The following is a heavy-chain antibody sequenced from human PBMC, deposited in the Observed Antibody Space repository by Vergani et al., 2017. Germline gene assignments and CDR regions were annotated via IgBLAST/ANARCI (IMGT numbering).Heavy chain of an antibody. D-gene: IGHD3-22*01. J-gene: IGHJ4*02. Sequence: EVQLVESGGGLVQPGGSLRLSCAASGFTFSSYWMHWVRHTPEKGLVWVSRINTAGSWTTYADSVKGRFTISRDNAKNTLYLQMNSLRAEDTAVYYCARLSYDTTPYLQGGYDCWGQGTLVSVSS. CDR2: INTAGSWT. V-gene: IGHV3-74*01. CDR3: ARLSYDTTPYLQGGYDC. CDR1: GFTFSSYW.